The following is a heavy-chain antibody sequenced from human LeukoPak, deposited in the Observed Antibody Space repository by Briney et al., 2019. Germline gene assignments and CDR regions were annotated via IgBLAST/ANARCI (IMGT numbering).Heavy chain of an antibody. CDR1: GYSISSGYY. Sequence: PSETLSLTCAVSGYSISSGYYWGWIRQPPGKGLEWIGSIYHSGSTYYSPSLKSRVTISVDTSKNQFSLKLSSVTAADTAVYYCAREEGDGSGSFDYWGQGTLVTVSS. CDR3: AREEGDGSGSFDY. V-gene: IGHV4-38-2*02. CDR2: IYHSGST. D-gene: IGHD3-10*01. J-gene: IGHJ4*02.